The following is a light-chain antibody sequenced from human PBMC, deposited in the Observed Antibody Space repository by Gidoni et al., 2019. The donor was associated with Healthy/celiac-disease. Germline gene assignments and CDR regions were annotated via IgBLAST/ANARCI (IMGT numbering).Light chain of an antibody. CDR2: GAS. V-gene: IGKV3-20*01. J-gene: IGKJ2*01. CDR3: QQYGSSLYT. CDR1: QSVSSSY. Sequence: EIVLTQSPGTLSLSPGERATLSCRASQSVSSSYLAWDQQKPGQAPRLLLYGASSRATGIPDLFSGRGSGTDFSLTISRLAPEDFAVYYCQQYGSSLYTFGQGTKLEIK.